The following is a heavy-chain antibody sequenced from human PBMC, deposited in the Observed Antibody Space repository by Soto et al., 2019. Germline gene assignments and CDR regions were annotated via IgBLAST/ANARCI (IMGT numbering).Heavy chain of an antibody. CDR3: VRTTLGFGELFTYYGMDV. J-gene: IGHJ6*02. CDR2: IYYSGST. CDR1: GGSISSYY. V-gene: IGHV4-59*08. Sequence: QVQLQESGPGLVKPSETLSLTCTVSGGSISSYYWSWIRQPPGKGLEWIGYIYYSGSTNYNPSLKSRVTISVDTSKNQFSLKLSSVTAADTAVYYCVRTTLGFGELFTYYGMDVWGQGTTVTVSS. D-gene: IGHD3-10*01.